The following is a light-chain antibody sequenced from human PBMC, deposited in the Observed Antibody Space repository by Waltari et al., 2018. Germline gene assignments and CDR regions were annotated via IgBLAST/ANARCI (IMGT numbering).Light chain of an antibody. CDR2: SDN. J-gene: IGLJ2*01. Sequence: QSVLTQPPSASGTPGQRVTIPCSGSSSNIGSNTVNWYQQLPGTAPKLLMYSDNQRPSGVTDRFSGSKSGTSASLAISGLQSEDEADYYCAAWDDSLNGKIFGGGTKLTVL. V-gene: IGLV1-44*01. CDR3: AAWDDSLNGKI. CDR1: SSNIGSNT.